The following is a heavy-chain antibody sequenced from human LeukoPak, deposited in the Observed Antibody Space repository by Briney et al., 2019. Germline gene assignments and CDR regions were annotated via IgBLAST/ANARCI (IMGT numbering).Heavy chain of an antibody. J-gene: IGHJ6*03. CDR2: INWNGGST. D-gene: IGHD5-18*01. CDR3: AKENGEYSYDYYYYDYMDV. CDR1: GFTFDDYG. Sequence: GGSLRLSCAASGFTFDDYGMSWVRQAPGKGLERVSGINWNGGSTGYADSVKGRFTISRDNAKNSLYLQMNSLRAEDTALYYCAKENGEYSYDYYYYDYMDVWGKGTTVTVSS. V-gene: IGHV3-20*04.